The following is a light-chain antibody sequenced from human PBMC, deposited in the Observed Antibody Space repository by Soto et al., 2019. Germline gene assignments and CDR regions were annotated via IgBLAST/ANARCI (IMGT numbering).Light chain of an antibody. CDR2: EVT. V-gene: IGLV2-14*01. CDR3: SSYTSGNTLMV. CDR1: SSDVGGYNF. J-gene: IGLJ2*01. Sequence: QSALTQPASVSGSPGQSITISCTGTSSDVGGYNFVSWYQQHPVKAPKLMIYEVTKRPSGVSNRFSGSKSGNTASLTISGLQAEDEADYYCSSYTSGNTLMVFGGGTKVTVL.